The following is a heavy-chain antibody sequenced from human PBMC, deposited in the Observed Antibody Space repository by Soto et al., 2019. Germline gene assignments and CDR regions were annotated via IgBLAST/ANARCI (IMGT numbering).Heavy chain of an antibody. J-gene: IGHJ6*02. CDR3: AREVVVTAPPDV. D-gene: IGHD2-21*02. Sequence: ASVKFSCKASGYTFTGYYMHWVRQAPGQGLEWMGWINPNSGGTNYAQKFQGRVTMTRDTSISTAYMELSRLRSDDTAVYYCAREVVVTAPPDVWGQGTTVTVS. CDR1: GYTFTGYY. CDR2: INPNSGGT. V-gene: IGHV1-2*02.